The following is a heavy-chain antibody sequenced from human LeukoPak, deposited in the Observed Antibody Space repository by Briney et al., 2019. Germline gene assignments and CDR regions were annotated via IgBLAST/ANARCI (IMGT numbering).Heavy chain of an antibody. CDR2: IFWNDDR. V-gene: IGHV2-5*01. J-gene: IGHJ4*02. Sequence: SGPTLMKPTQTLTLTCTFSGFSLSASAVGVGWVRQPPGKALEWLALIFWNDDRRYRPSLESRLTITKDTSKNQVVLTLTTVDPVDTATYFCAHIRSLTVIVVDEFYFDSWGQGALVTVSS. CDR1: GFSLSASAVG. CDR3: AHIRSLTVIVVDEFYFDS. D-gene: IGHD3-22*01.